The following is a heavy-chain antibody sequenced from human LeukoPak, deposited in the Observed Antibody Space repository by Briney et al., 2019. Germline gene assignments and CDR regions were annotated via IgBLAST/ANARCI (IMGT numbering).Heavy chain of an antibody. Sequence: ASVKVSCKASGYTFTSYYTHWVRQAPGQGLEWMGIINPSGGSTSYAQKFQGRVTMTRDTSTSTVYMELSSLRSEDTAIYYCARSSSGSYLGDYWGQGTLVTVSS. D-gene: IGHD1-26*01. V-gene: IGHV1-46*01. CDR2: INPSGGST. CDR3: ARSSSGSYLGDY. CDR1: GYTFTSYY. J-gene: IGHJ4*02.